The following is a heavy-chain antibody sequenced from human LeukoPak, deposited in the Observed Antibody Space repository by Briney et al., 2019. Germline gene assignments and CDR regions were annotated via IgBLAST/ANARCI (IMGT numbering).Heavy chain of an antibody. V-gene: IGHV3-23*01. Sequence: PGGSLRLSCAVSGFTFANYAMTWVPQAPGKGLESVSSISTDGTTYYAHSVKGRFTLSRDNSKNTLYLQMSSLRAEDTAVYYCAKLGHGGYYSYMDVWGKGTTVTVSS. J-gene: IGHJ6*03. CDR2: ISTDGTT. D-gene: IGHD3-16*01. CDR1: GFTFANYA. CDR3: AKLGHGGYYSYMDV.